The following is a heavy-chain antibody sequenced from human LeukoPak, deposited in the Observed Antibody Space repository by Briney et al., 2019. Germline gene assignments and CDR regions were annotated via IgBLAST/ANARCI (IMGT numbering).Heavy chain of an antibody. Sequence: PGGSLRLSCAASGFTFSSYAMHWVRQAPGKGLEWVAVISYDGSNKYYADSVKGRFTISRDNSKNTLYLQMNSLRAEDTAVYYCARDRRYYDSGYFDYWGQGTLVTVSS. CDR3: ARDRRYYDSGYFDY. D-gene: IGHD3-22*01. V-gene: IGHV3-30*04. CDR2: ISYDGSNK. CDR1: GFTFSSYA. J-gene: IGHJ4*02.